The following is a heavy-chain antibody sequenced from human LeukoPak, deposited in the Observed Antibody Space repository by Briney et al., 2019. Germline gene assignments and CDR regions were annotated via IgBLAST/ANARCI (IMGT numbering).Heavy chain of an antibody. CDR2: INTNTGNP. Sequence: ASVKVSCKASGYTFTSYDINWVRQATGRGLEWMGWINTNTGNPTYAQGFTGRFVFSLDTSVSTAYLQISSLKSEDTAVYYCASAPWGSGSYYYYYYMDVWGKGTTVTVSS. CDR3: ASAPWGSGSYYYYYYMDV. J-gene: IGHJ6*03. CDR1: GYTFTSYD. D-gene: IGHD7-27*01. V-gene: IGHV7-4-1*02.